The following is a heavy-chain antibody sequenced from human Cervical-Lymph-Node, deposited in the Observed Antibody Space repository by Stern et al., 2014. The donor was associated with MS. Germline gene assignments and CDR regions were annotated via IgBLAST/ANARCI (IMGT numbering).Heavy chain of an antibody. V-gene: IGHV4-39*01. Sequence: QVQLQESGPGLVKPSETLSLTCNVSGASVSRNIYFWGWIRQPPGKGLEWIGTIAYSGSTYYNPSLKSRVTISMDPSKNQFSLRLTSVSAADTAVYYCARPTSGSYPSFDPWGQGTLVTVSS. D-gene: IGHD3-22*01. J-gene: IGHJ5*02. CDR2: IAYSGST. CDR1: GASVSRNIYF. CDR3: ARPTSGSYPSFDP.